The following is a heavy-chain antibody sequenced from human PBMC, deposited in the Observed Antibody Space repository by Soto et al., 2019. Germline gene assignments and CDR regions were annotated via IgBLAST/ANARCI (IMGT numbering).Heavy chain of an antibody. J-gene: IGHJ4*02. V-gene: IGHV4-61*03. CDR1: GDSVSSGDYY. CDR2: VYHNGRT. D-gene: IGHD2-21*01. Sequence: QVQLQESGPGLVKPSETLSLTCTVSGDSVSSGDYYWNWIRQPPGKGLEWLGYVYHNGRTNYNPSLKSRVTISLDTSKKHFSLKLTSVTAADTAVYYCARDGGRGRVVIGPYWCQGAPVTVSS. CDR3: ARDGGRGRVVIGPY.